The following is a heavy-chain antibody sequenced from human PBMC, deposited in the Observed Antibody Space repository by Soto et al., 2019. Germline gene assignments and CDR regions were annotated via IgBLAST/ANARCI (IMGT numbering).Heavy chain of an antibody. D-gene: IGHD2-8*01. Sequence: XSVKVSCKASVYSLTDYHIHWVRQAPGQGLEWLGRINPKSGGTSTAQKFQGWVTMTRDRSISTVYMELTRLRSDDTAVYFCARGHSTDCSNGVCSFFYNHEMDVWGQGTTVTVSS. CDR2: INPKSGGT. CDR3: ARGHSTDCSNGVCSFFYNHEMDV. V-gene: IGHV1-2*04. CDR1: VYSLTDYH. J-gene: IGHJ6*02.